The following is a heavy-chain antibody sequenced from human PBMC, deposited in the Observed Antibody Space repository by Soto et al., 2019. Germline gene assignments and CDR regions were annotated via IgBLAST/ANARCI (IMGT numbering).Heavy chain of an antibody. CDR2: ISGSGGST. J-gene: IGHJ4*02. CDR1: GFTFSSYA. CDR3: AKENGYSSSWFEFDY. V-gene: IGHV3-23*01. D-gene: IGHD6-13*01. Sequence: EVQLLESGGGLVQPGGSLRLSCAASGFTFSSYAMSWVRQAPGKGLEWVSAISGSGGSTYYADSVKGRCTISRDNSKNTLYLQMNSRRAENTAVYYCAKENGYSSSWFEFDYWGQGTLVTVSS.